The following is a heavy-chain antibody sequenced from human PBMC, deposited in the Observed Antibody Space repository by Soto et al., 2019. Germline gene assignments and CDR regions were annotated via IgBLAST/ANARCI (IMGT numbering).Heavy chain of an antibody. CDR1: GFSFSRYA. Sequence: EVQLLESGGDLVQPGGSLRLSCAASGFSFSRYAMAWVRQAPGKGLEWVSTITSSGDITHYADSVKGRFTISRDNSKNTLFLQMNSLRDEDTAVYHCGGATGHYAGKLDYWGQGTLVTVSS. J-gene: IGHJ4*02. V-gene: IGHV3-23*01. CDR2: ITSSGDIT. D-gene: IGHD2-15*01. CDR3: GGATGHYAGKLDY.